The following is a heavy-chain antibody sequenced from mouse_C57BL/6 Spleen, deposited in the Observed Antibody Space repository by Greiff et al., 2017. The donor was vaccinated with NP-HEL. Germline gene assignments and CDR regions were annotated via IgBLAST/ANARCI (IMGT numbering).Heavy chain of an antibody. V-gene: IGHV1-82*01. CDR1: GYAFRSSW. D-gene: IGHD1-1*01. Sequence: QVQLQQSGPELVKPGASVKISCKASGYAFRSSWMNWVKQRPGPGLEWIGRIYPGDGDTNYNGKFKGKATLTADKSSSPAYMKRSSLTSEDSAVYCCARDFPDYDGSSRSYWYCEVWGTGTTVTVSS. CDR3: ARDFPDYDGSSRSYWYCEV. CDR2: IYPGDGDT. J-gene: IGHJ1*03.